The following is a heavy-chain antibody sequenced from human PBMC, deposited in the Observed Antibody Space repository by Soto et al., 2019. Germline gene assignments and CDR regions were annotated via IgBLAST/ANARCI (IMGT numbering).Heavy chain of an antibody. V-gene: IGHV3-23*01. CDR1: GFTFSSYA. J-gene: IGHJ4*02. CDR3: AKHTSYSSGWYVLDY. CDR2: ISGSGGST. Sequence: GGSLRLSCAASGFTFSSYAMSWVRQAPGKGLEWVSAISGSGGSTYYADSVKGRFTISRDNSKNTLYLQMNSLRAEDTAVYYCAKHTSYSSGWYVLDYWGQGTLVTVSS. D-gene: IGHD6-19*01.